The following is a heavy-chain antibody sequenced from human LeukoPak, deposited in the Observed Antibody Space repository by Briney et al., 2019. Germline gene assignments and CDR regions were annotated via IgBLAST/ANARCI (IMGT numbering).Heavy chain of an antibody. J-gene: IGHJ5*02. CDR1: GYTFTGYY. D-gene: IGHD3-10*01. CDR3: ARDGVLLWFGEFTARNWFDP. Sequence: ASVKVSCKASGYTFTGYYMHWVRQAPGQGLEWMGWINPNSGGTNYAQEFQGRVTMTRDTSISTAYMELSRLRSDDTAVYYCARDGVLLWFGEFTARNWFDPWGQGTLVTVSS. CDR2: INPNSGGT. V-gene: IGHV1-2*02.